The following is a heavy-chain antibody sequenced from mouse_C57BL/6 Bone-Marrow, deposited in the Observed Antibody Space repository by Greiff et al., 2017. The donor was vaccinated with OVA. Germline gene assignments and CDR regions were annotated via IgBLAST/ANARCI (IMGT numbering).Heavy chain of an antibody. Sequence: EVQLQQSGPVLVKPGASVKMSCKASGYTFTDYYMNWVKQSHGKSLEWIGVINPYNGGTSYNQKFKGKATLTVDKSSSTAYRELNSLTSEDSAVYYCAPYYYGSAFAYWGQGTLVTVSA. J-gene: IGHJ3*01. D-gene: IGHD1-1*01. V-gene: IGHV1-19*01. CDR3: APYYYGSAFAY. CDR1: GYTFTDYY. CDR2: INPYNGGT.